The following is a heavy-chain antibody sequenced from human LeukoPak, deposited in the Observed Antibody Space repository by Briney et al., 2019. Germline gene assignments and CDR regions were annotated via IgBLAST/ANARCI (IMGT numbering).Heavy chain of an antibody. CDR1: GFTLSSYG. Sequence: GGSLRLSCAASGFTLSSYGMHWVRQAPGKGLEWVAFIRYDGSNKYYADSVKGRFTISRDNSKNTLYLQMNSLRAEDTAVYYCAKGSHYGSGSYYYYYYGMDVWGQGTTVTVSS. J-gene: IGHJ6*02. V-gene: IGHV3-30*02. D-gene: IGHD3-10*01. CDR3: AKGSHYGSGSYYYYYYGMDV. CDR2: IRYDGSNK.